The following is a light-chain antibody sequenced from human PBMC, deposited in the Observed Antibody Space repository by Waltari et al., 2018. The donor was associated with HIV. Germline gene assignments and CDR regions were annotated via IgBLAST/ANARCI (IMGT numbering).Light chain of an antibody. CDR3: QQYYITPYT. Sequence: DTVMTQSPDSLTVSLGERATMNCKSSQSLLYSSNNKNYLAWYQQKPGQPPKLLIYWASTRESGVPDRFSGSGSGTDFTLTISSLQAEDVAVYYCQQYYITPYTFGQGTKLEIK. CDR2: WAS. CDR1: QSLLYSSNNKNY. J-gene: IGKJ2*01. V-gene: IGKV4-1*01.